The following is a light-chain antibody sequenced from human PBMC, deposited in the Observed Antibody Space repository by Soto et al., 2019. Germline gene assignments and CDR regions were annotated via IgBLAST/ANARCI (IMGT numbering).Light chain of an antibody. Sequence: QSALTQPPSASGSPGQSVTISCTGTGSDVGGYDSVSWYQQHPGKAPKLMIYEVTKRPSGVPDRFSGSKSGNTASLTVSGLQAEDEADYYCSSYAGSNNPYVFGTGTKVTVL. J-gene: IGLJ1*01. V-gene: IGLV2-8*01. CDR1: GSDVGGYDS. CDR2: EVT. CDR3: SSYAGSNNPYV.